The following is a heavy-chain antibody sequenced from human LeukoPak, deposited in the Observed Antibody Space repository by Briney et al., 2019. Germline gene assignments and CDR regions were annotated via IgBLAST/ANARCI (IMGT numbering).Heavy chain of an antibody. J-gene: IGHJ5*02. V-gene: IGHV1-2*02. Sequence: ASVKVSCKASGYTFTSYYMHWVRQAPGQGLEWMGWINPNSGGTNYAQKFQGRVTMTRDTSISTAYMELSRLRSDDTAVYYCARIRTTVTIGWFDPWGQGTLVTVSS. CDR1: GYTFTSYY. CDR2: INPNSGGT. D-gene: IGHD4-17*01. CDR3: ARIRTTVTIGWFDP.